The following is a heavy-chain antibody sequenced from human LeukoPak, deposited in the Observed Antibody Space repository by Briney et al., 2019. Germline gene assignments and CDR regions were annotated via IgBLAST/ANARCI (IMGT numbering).Heavy chain of an antibody. J-gene: IGHJ6*03. D-gene: IGHD7-27*01. CDR2: ISAYNGKT. V-gene: IGHV1-18*01. CDR3: ARITGDWNYYYYMDV. Sequence: ASVKVSCKASGYTFTSYDISWVRQAPGQGLEWMGWISAYNGKTNYGQKLQGRVTMTTDTSTSTAYMELRSMTSNHTGVYYCARITGDWNYYYYMDVWGKGTTVTVSS. CDR1: GYTFTSYD.